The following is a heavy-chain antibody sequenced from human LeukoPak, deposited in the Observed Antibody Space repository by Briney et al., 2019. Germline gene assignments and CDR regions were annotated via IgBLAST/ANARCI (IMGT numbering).Heavy chain of an antibody. CDR3: ARDQSPGYSYGYYYYYSGMDV. J-gene: IGHJ6*02. CDR2: ISAYNGNT. D-gene: IGHD5-18*01. Sequence: AAVKVSCKSSGYTFTSYGIGWVRQAPGQGLEWMGWISAYNGNTNYAQKLQGRVTMTTDTSTSTAYMELRSLRSDDTAVYYCARDQSPGYSYGYYYYYSGMDVWGQGTTVTVSS. CDR1: GYTFTSYG. V-gene: IGHV1-18*01.